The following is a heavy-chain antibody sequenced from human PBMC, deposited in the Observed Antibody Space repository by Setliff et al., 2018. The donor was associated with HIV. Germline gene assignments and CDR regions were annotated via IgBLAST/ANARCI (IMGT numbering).Heavy chain of an antibody. CDR1: GASDISYIW. J-gene: IGHJ5*02. CDR3: ARPQTGIGGGSWFDP. D-gene: IGHD3-16*01. Sequence: SETLSLTCAVSGASDISYIWWSWVRQPPGKGLEWIGNIYHGGSTYYSPSFRGRVALSVDTSKNQFSLKLTSVTAADTAIYYCARPQTGIGGGSWFDPWGQGALVTVSS. CDR2: IYHGGST. V-gene: IGHV4-4*02.